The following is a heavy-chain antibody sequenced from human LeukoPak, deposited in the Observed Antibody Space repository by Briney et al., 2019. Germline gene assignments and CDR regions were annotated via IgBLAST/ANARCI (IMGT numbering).Heavy chain of an antibody. J-gene: IGHJ4*02. V-gene: IGHV1-2*02. CDR2: INPNSGGT. Sequence: ASVKVSCKASGYTFTSYGISWVRQAPGQGLEWMGWINPNSGGTNYAQKFQGRVTMTRDTSINTAYMELSRLRSDDTAVYYCARASYYYDSSGYPGYYFDYWGQGTLVTVSS. D-gene: IGHD3-22*01. CDR3: ARASYYYDSSGYPGYYFDY. CDR1: GYTFTSYG.